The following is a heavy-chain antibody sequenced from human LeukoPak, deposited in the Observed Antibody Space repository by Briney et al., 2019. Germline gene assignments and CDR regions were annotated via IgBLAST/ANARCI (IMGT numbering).Heavy chain of an antibody. J-gene: IGHJ4*02. V-gene: IGHV3-30*03. Sequence: GGSLRLSCAASGFTFSNFDMHWVRQAPGKGLEWVAVISHDGSNKYYADSVKGRFTISRDNSKNTLYLQMNSLRAEDTAVYYCAREERYDSSGYQLPPGLSDYWGQGTLVTVSS. D-gene: IGHD3-22*01. CDR2: ISHDGSNK. CDR1: GFTFSNFD. CDR3: AREERYDSSGYQLPPGLSDY.